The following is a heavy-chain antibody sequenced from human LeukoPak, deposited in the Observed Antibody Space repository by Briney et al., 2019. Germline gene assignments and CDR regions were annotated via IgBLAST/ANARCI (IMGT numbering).Heavy chain of an antibody. V-gene: IGHV1-18*01. CDR2: ISAYNGNT. Sequence: ASVKVSCKASGYTFTSYGISWVRQAPGQGLEWMGWISAYNGNTNYAQKLQGRVTMTTDTSTSTAYMELRSLRSDDTAVYYCARDEYCTNGACPLRIDYWGQGTLVTVSS. CDR3: ARDEYCTNGACPLRIDY. J-gene: IGHJ4*02. CDR1: GYTFTSYG. D-gene: IGHD2-8*01.